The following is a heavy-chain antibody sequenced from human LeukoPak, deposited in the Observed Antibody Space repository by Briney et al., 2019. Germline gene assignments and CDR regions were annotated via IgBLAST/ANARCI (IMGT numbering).Heavy chain of an antibody. CDR1: GGSINSYY. J-gene: IGHJ3*02. Sequence: SETLSLTCTVSGGSINSYYWSWLRQPPGKGLEWIGYIYYSGSTYYNPSLKSRVTISVDTSKNQFSLKLSSVTAADTAVYYCARACSSTTCYGAFDMWGQGTMVTVSS. D-gene: IGHD2-2*01. V-gene: IGHV4-30-4*08. CDR2: IYYSGST. CDR3: ARACSSTTCYGAFDM.